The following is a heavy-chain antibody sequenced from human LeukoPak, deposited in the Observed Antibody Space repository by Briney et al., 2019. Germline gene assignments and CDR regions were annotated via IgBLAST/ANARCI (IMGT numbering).Heavy chain of an antibody. V-gene: IGHV3-15*01. J-gene: IGHJ4*02. CDR2: IKSKTDGGTT. Sequence: GGSLKLSCAASGLTFSNAWMSWVRQAPGKGLEWVGRIKSKTDGGTTDYAAPVKGRFTISIDDSKNTLYLQMNSLRTEDTAVYYCTTVGDYVGEASFDYWGQGTLVTVSS. D-gene: IGHD4-23*01. CDR1: GLTFSNAW. CDR3: TTVGDYVGEASFDY.